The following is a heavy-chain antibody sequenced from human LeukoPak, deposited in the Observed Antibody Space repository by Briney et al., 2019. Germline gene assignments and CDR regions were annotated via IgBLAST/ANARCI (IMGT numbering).Heavy chain of an antibody. Sequence: PSETLSLTCSVSGDSISSDYWGWIRQPPGKGLEWIGYIYYTGGTNYNPSLRSRVTLSRDPSKNQFSLKLTSVTAADTAVYYCARHLNHCPYWYFDLWGRGTLVTVSS. J-gene: IGHJ2*01. V-gene: IGHV4-59*08. CDR2: IYYTGGT. CDR3: ARHLNHCPYWYFDL. D-gene: IGHD2-21*02. CDR1: GDSISSDY.